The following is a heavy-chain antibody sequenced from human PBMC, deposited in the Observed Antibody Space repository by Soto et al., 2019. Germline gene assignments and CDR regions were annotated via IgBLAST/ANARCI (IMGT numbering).Heavy chain of an antibody. J-gene: IGHJ5*01. Sequence: SETLSLTCSVSGDSISTVDYFWAWVRQPPGQALEYIGYIYKSATTYYNPSSESRVAISLDTSKSQFSLNVTSLTAADTAVYFCARGRYCLTGRCFPNWFDSWGQGTLVTVSS. CDR3: ARGRYCLTGRCFPNWFDS. CDR2: IYKSATT. CDR1: GDSISTVDYF. V-gene: IGHV4-30-4*01. D-gene: IGHD2-15*01.